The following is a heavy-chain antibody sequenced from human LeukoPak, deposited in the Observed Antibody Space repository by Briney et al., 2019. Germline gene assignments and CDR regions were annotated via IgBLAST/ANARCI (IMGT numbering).Heavy chain of an antibody. D-gene: IGHD2-2*01. Sequence: ASVKVSCKASGYTFTSYGISWVRQAPGQGLEWMGWISAYNGNTKYAQKLQGRVTMTTDTSTSTAYMELSSLRSEDTAVYYCARVPYAGTDYYYMDVWGKGTTV. J-gene: IGHJ6*03. CDR2: ISAYNGNT. CDR1: GYTFTSYG. V-gene: IGHV1-18*01. CDR3: ARVPYAGTDYYYMDV.